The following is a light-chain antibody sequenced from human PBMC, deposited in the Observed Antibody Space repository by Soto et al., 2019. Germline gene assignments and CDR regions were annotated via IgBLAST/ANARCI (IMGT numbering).Light chain of an antibody. J-gene: IGKJ4*01. CDR3: QQATISQLT. CDR2: AAS. Sequence: DIQMTQSPSSVSASVGDRVTITCRASQGISGWLAWYQQKPGKAPKLLIYAASTLETGVPSRFSGVRSGTDFTLTINNLQPEDFATYFCQQATISQLTFGGGNKVEIK. CDR1: QGISGW. V-gene: IGKV1-12*01.